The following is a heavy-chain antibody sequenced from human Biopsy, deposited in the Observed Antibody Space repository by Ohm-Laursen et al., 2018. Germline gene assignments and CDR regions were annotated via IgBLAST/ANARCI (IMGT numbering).Heavy chain of an antibody. J-gene: IGHJ6*02. V-gene: IGHV3-30*03. Sequence: SLRLSCTAPGFTFSNSGMHWVRQAPGKGLEWVAAISYDGSKTDYGDSVKGRLNISRDNSKNTLDLQLNSLRAEDTAVYYCARDSSGTAREGGMDVWGQGTTVTVSS. CDR1: GFTFSNSG. D-gene: IGHD6-6*01. CDR3: ARDSSGTAREGGMDV. CDR2: ISYDGSKT.